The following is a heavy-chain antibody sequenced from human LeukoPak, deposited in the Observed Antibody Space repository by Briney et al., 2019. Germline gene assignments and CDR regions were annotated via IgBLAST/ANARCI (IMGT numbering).Heavy chain of an antibody. J-gene: IGHJ4*02. CDR3: AKDRAVVVAAINDY. CDR1: GFTFSSYA. V-gene: IGHV3-23*01. Sequence: AGGSLRLSCAASGFTFSSYAMGWVRQAPGKGLEWVSSISGSGGSTYYADSVKGRFTISRDNSKNTLYLQMNSLRAEDTAVYYCAKDRAVVVAAINDYWGQGTLVTVSS. CDR2: ISGSGGST. D-gene: IGHD2-15*01.